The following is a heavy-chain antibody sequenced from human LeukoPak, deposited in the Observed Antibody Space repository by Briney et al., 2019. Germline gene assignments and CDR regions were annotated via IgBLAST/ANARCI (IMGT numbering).Heavy chain of an antibody. CDR2: IYSGGST. V-gene: IGHV3-53*01. J-gene: IGHJ6*02. CDR3: ARAIRGGPYYYGIDV. Sequence: GGSLRLSCAASGFIVSSSYLNWVRQTPGEGLEWVSVIYSGGSTYYADSVKGRFAISKDNSKNMLYLQMNNLRAEDSAIYYCARAIRGGPYYYGIDVWGQGTKVTVSS. CDR1: GFIVSSSY.